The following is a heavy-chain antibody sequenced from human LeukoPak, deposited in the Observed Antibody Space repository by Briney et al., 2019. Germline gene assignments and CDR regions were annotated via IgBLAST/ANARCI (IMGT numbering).Heavy chain of an antibody. Sequence: GGSLRLSCAASGFPFSTYWMAWVRQAPGKGLDWVANIRKDGGAKFYAASVKGRFIISRDNAENSLYLQMNNLRDEDTAGYYCASSHDSSGNDWGQGTLVIV. V-gene: IGHV3-7*01. J-gene: IGHJ4*02. CDR1: GFPFSTYW. D-gene: IGHD3-22*01. CDR3: ASSHDSSGND. CDR2: IRKDGGAK.